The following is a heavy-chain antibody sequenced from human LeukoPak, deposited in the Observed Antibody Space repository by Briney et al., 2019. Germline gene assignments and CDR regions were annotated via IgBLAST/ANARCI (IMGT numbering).Heavy chain of an antibody. D-gene: IGHD3-22*01. CDR2: FDREDGET. V-gene: IGHV1-24*01. J-gene: IGHJ3*02. Sequence: GASVKVSCKVSGYTLTELSMHWVQQAPGKGLEWMGGFDREDGETIYAQKFQGRVTMTEDTSTDTAYMELSSLKSEDTAVYYCATGGWYYDSSGYYRRGAAFDIWGQGTMVTVSS. CDR1: GYTLTELS. CDR3: ATGGWYYDSSGYYRRGAAFDI.